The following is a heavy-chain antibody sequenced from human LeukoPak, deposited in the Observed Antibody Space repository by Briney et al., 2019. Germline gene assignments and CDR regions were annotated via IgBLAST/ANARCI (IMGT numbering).Heavy chain of an antibody. Sequence: PSETLSLTCAVYGGSFSGYYWSWIRQPPGKGLEWIGEINHSGSTNYNPSLKSRVTISVDTSKNQFSLKLSSVTAADMAVYYCARSSDVYYYYYYMDVWGKGTTVTVSS. CDR2: INHSGST. J-gene: IGHJ6*03. CDR1: GGSFSGYY. V-gene: IGHV4-34*01. CDR3: ARSSDVYYYYYYMDV. D-gene: IGHD3-22*01.